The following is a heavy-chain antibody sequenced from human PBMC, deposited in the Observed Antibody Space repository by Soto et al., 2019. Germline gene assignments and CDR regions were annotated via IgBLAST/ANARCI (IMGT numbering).Heavy chain of an antibody. CDR2: IWSDGSKE. D-gene: IGHD3-16*01. CDR1: GFHFNNYA. V-gene: IGHV3-33*01. J-gene: IGHJ4*02. CDR3: GRGIGRLSDPDY. Sequence: QVQLVESGGGVVQPGASLRLTCAASGFHFNNYAMHWVRQAPGKGLEWVAGIWSDGSKEDYADSVKGRFTISRDDSKSQLYQQMNAVGVDDSARDYGGRGIGRLSDPDYWGQGTLVSVSS.